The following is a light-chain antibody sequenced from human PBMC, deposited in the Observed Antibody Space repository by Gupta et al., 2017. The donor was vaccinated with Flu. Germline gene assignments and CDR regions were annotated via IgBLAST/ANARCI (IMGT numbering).Light chain of an antibody. CDR2: DVN. V-gene: IGLV2-14*04. Sequence: TMSCTATTSDVGGDNSVSCYQQRPGTAPNLRIYDVNSRPSGTANRFSVSNSGNTASLTISGLQAEDEADYDYSSYTSGSTLVVVFGGGTKLTVL. J-gene: IGLJ2*01. CDR3: SSYTSGSTLVVV. CDR1: TSDVGGDNS.